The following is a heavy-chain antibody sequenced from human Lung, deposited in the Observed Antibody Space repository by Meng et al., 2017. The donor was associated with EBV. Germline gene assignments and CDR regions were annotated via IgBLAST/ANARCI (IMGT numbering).Heavy chain of an antibody. J-gene: IGHJ4*02. Sequence: QVKLMQTGSELTKPGASVKVSCKASGYTFPSYAMNWVRQAPGQGLEWMGWINTNTGNPTYAQGFTGRFVFSLDTSVSTAYLQIRSLKAEDTAVYYCARDKIAVAGITGDYWGQGTLVTVSS. CDR2: INTNTGNP. CDR3: ARDKIAVAGITGDY. CDR1: GYTFPSYA. V-gene: IGHV7-4-1*02. D-gene: IGHD6-19*01.